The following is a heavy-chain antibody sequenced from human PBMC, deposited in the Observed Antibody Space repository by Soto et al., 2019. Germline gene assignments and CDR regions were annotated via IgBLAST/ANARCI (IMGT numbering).Heavy chain of an antibody. CDR3: ARDLSWGSNWYYYMDV. CDR1: GFMLSDCG. V-gene: IGHV3-48*01. J-gene: IGHJ6*03. D-gene: IGHD7-27*01. Sequence: GVSLRVSCATAGFMLSDCGRNWVRQAPGKGLEWVSYISSSSSVIDYADSVKGRFTVSRDNARNSLYLQMNSLRAEDTAVYYCARDLSWGSNWYYYMDVWGKGTTVTVSS. CDR2: ISSSSSVI.